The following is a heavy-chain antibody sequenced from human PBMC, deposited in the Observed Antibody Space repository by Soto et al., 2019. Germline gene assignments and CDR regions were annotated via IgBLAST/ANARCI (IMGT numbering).Heavy chain of an antibody. CDR1: GGNFTNNI. CDR2: IIPFLNIA. Sequence: QVQLVQSGAEVKKPGSSVKVSCKASGGNFTNNIISWVRQAPGQGLECMGRIIPFLNIANYAQKFQGRVTITADKSTSTAYMELSSLRSEDTAVYYCATTDDFGDYRPFDYWGQGTLVTVSS. CDR3: ATTDDFGDYRPFDY. J-gene: IGHJ4*02. V-gene: IGHV1-69*02. D-gene: IGHD4-17*01.